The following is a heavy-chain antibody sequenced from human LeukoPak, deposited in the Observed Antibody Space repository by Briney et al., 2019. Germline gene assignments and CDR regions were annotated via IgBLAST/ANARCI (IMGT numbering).Heavy chain of an antibody. D-gene: IGHD6-13*01. V-gene: IGHV3-15*01. CDR3: TRRLSSSRYYDY. CDR2: IKRKTDGETT. J-gene: IGHJ4*02. Sequence: GRTLSLSRAVSVFTFSKACMSCVPGAPGRGLEYVGGIKRKTDGETTYNAAPVKGRFTIARDDSNNTLYLQMTSLKTENTAVYYSTRRLSSSRYYDYWGQGTLVTVSS. CDR1: VFTFSKAC.